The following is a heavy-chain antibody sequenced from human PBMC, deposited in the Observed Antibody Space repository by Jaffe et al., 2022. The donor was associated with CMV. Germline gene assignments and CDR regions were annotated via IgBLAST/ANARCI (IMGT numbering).Heavy chain of an antibody. CDR3: ARDSREDDAFDI. CDR2: ISSTNTHI. V-gene: IGHV3-21*01. CDR1: GFTFNTYT. J-gene: IGHJ3*02. Sequence: EVQLVESGGGLVRPGGSLRLSCAASGFTFNTYTMNWVRQAPGKGLEWVSSISSTNTHIYYADSVKGRFTISRDNAKNSLYLQMNSLRAEDTAVYYCARDSREDDAFDIWGPGTMVTVSS.